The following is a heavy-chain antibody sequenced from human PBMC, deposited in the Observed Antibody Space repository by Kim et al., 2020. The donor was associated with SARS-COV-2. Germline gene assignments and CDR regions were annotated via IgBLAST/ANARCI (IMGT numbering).Heavy chain of an antibody. Sequence: GRFTISRDNAKNSLYLQMNSLRDEDTAVYYCARETPRRVTMVRGVIVQDYWGQGTLVTVSS. V-gene: IGHV3-48*02. CDR3: ARETPRRVTMVRGVIVQDY. J-gene: IGHJ4*02. D-gene: IGHD3-10*01.